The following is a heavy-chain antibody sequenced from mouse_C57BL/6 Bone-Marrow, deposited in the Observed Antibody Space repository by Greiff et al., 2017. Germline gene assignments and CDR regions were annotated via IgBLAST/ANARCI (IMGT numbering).Heavy chain of an antibody. V-gene: IGHV2-5*01. J-gene: IGHJ4*01. CDR1: GFSLTSYG. CDR2: IWRGGST. CDR3: ATYYYGSSYNAMDY. Sequence: QVQLKESGPGLVQPSQSLSITCTVSGFSLTSYGVHWVRQSPGKGLEWLGVIWRGGSTDYNAAFMSRLSITKDNSKSQVFFKMNRLQADDTAIYYCATYYYGSSYNAMDYWGQGTSVTVSS. D-gene: IGHD1-1*01.